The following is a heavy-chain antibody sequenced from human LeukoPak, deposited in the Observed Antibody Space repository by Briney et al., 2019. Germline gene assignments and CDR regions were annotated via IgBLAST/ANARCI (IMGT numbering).Heavy chain of an antibody. V-gene: IGHV4-4*07. CDR3: ARDNRMADSSSWSLYYYYYGMDV. D-gene: IGHD6-13*01. Sequence: PSETLSLTCTVSGGSISIYYWSWIRQPAGKGLEWIGRIYTSGSTNYNPSLKSRVTMSVDTSKNQFSLKLSSVTAADTAVYYCARDNRMADSSSWSLYYYYYGMDVWGQGTTVTVSS. CDR1: GGSISIYY. CDR2: IYTSGST. J-gene: IGHJ6*02.